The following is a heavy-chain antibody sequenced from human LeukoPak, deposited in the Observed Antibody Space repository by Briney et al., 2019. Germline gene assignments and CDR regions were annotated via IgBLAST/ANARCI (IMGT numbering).Heavy chain of an antibody. J-gene: IGHJ4*02. CDR2: IHASGTT. CDR3: ARDGADVYGRAFDY. Sequence: SETLSLTCNVSGGSISSYFWTWIRQPAGKGLEWIGRIHASGTTNYNSSLKSRVSMSIDTSKNQFSLKLTSVTAADTAVYFCARDGADVYGRAFDYWGQGTLVSVSS. V-gene: IGHV4-4*07. CDR1: GGSISSYF. D-gene: IGHD3-10*01.